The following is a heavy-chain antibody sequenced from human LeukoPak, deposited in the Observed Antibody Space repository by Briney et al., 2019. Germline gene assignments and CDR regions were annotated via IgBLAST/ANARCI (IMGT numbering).Heavy chain of an antibody. D-gene: IGHD6-13*01. CDR2: IYHSGST. CDR3: ARDLGIAAAGEGYYYYMDV. Sequence: ASETLSLTCAVSGYSISSGYYWGWIRQPPGKGLEWIGSIYHSGSTYYNPSLKSRVTISVDTSKNQFSLKLSSVTAADTAVYYCARDLGIAAAGEGYYYYMDVWGKGTTVTVSS. J-gene: IGHJ6*03. CDR1: GYSISSGYY. V-gene: IGHV4-38-2*02.